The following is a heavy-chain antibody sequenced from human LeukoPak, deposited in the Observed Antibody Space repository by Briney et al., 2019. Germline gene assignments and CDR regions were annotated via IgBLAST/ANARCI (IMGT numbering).Heavy chain of an antibody. D-gene: IGHD2-2*01. CDR3: ARDSMRDIVVVPAAIEPYGMDV. Sequence: SVKVSCKASGGTFSSYAISWVRQAPGQGLEWMGRIIPILGIANYAQKFQGRVTITADKSTGTAYMELSSLRSEDTAVYYCARDSMRDIVVVPAAIEPYGMDVWGQGTTVTVSS. J-gene: IGHJ6*02. CDR2: IIPILGIA. V-gene: IGHV1-69*04. CDR1: GGTFSSYA.